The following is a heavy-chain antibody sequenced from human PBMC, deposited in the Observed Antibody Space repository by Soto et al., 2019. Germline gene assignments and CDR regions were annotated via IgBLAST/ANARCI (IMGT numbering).Heavy chain of an antibody. Sequence: PGGSLRLSCAASGITFSDYYMSWIRQAPGKGLEWVSYISSSGSTIYYADSVKGRFTISRDNAKNSLYLQMNSLRAEDTAVYSCAGEYSSSRVYGMDVWGQGTTVTVSS. CDR2: ISSSGSTI. CDR3: AGEYSSSRVYGMDV. CDR1: GITFSDYY. J-gene: IGHJ6*02. V-gene: IGHV3-11*01. D-gene: IGHD6-6*01.